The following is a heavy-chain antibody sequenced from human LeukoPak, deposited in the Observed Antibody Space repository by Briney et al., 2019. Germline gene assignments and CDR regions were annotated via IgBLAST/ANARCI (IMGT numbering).Heavy chain of an antibody. CDR1: GGTFSSYA. V-gene: IGHV1-69*01. D-gene: IGHD3-9*01. J-gene: IGHJ4*02. CDR3: ARGATRLRYFDWLLSHLFDY. Sequence: SVKVSCKASGGTFSSYAISWVRQAPGQGLEWMGGIIPIFGTANYAQKFQGRVTITADESTSTAYMELSSLRSEDTAVYYCARGATRLRYFDWLLSHLFDYWGQGTLVTVSS. CDR2: IIPIFGTA.